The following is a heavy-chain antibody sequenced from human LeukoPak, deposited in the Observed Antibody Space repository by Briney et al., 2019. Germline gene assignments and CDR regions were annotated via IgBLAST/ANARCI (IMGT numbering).Heavy chain of an antibody. CDR3: ARDGSSGWYLGYYYYGMDV. J-gene: IGHJ6*02. CDR1: GYAFNTYY. Sequence: ASVKVSCKATGYAFNTYYISWVRQAPGQGLEYMGWINGNNGNTNYAQKVQGRVTMTADTSTSTAYMELSSLRSEDTAVYYCARDGSSGWYLGYYYYGMDVWGQGTTVTVSS. D-gene: IGHD6-19*01. V-gene: IGHV1-18*01. CDR2: INGNNGNT.